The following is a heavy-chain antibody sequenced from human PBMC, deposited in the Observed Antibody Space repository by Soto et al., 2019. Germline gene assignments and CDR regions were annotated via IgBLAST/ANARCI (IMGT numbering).Heavy chain of an antibody. D-gene: IGHD2-2*01. Sequence: GGSLRLSCAASGFTFSNFEMHWVRQAPGKGLEWVSYINTAGSTKYYAESVKGRFTISRDNARNSLFLQMNSLRAEDTAVYYCARDERSNNNCFKAYYSYGLDVWGQGTTVTVSS. CDR3: ARDERSNNNCFKAYYSYGLDV. J-gene: IGHJ6*02. V-gene: IGHV3-48*03. CDR1: GFTFSNFE. CDR2: INTAGSTK.